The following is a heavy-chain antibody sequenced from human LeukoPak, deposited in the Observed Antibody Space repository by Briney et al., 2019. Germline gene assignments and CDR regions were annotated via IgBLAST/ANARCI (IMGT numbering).Heavy chain of an antibody. CDR2: ISSSGSTI. D-gene: IGHD1-26*01. CDR1: GFTFSSYE. V-gene: IGHV3-48*03. CDR3: ARDQAGRHSDY. Sequence: PGGSLRLSCAASGFTFSSYEMMWVRQAPGKGLEWVSYISSSGSTIYYADSVKGRFTISRDNGKNSLYLQMNSLRAEDSAVYYCARDQAGRHSDYWGQGTLVTVSS. J-gene: IGHJ4*02.